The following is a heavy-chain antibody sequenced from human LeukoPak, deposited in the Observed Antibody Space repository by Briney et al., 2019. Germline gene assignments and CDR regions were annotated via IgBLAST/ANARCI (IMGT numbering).Heavy chain of an antibody. Sequence: GASVKVSCKASGYTFTGCYMHWVRQTPGQGLEWTGWINPNSGGTNYAQKFQGRVTMTRDTSISTAYMELSRLRSDDTAVYYCARDHKRQWLGDFDYWGQGTLVTVSS. CDR3: ARDHKRQWLGDFDY. CDR1: GYTFTGCY. CDR2: INPNSGGT. J-gene: IGHJ4*02. V-gene: IGHV1-2*02. D-gene: IGHD6-19*01.